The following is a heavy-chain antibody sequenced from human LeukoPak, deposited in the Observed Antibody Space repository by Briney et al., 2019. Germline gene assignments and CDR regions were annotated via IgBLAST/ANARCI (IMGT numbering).Heavy chain of an antibody. D-gene: IGHD4-11*01. J-gene: IGHJ6*03. CDR3: AGGKKGYSNYGSYYYMDV. CDR2: IYYSGST. V-gene: IGHV4-39*07. CDR1: GASISSSGYY. Sequence: SETLSLTCTVSGASISSSGYYWGWIRQPPGRGLEWVASIYYSGSTYYNPSLKSRVTISVDTSKNQFSLKLSSVTAADTAVYYCAGGKKGYSNYGSYYYMDVWGKGTTVTVSS.